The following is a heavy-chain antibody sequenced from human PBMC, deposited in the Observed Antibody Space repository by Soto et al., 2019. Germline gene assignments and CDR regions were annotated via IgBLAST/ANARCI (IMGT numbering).Heavy chain of an antibody. CDR3: ARDKNTGPFDY. V-gene: IGHV4-34*01. Sequence: TLSLTCTVSGGSISSYYWTWIRQPPGTGLEWIGEINHSGSTNYNPSLKSRVTISVDTSKNQFSLKLTSVTAADTAVYYCARDKNTGPFDYWGQGTLVTVSS. D-gene: IGHD2-8*02. CDR2: INHSGST. CDR1: GGSISSYY. J-gene: IGHJ4*02.